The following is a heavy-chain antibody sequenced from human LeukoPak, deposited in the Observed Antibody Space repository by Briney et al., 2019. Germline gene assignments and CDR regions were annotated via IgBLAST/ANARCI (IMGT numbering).Heavy chain of an antibody. Sequence: SETLSLTCAVSGYSISSGYYWGWIRQPPGKGLEWIGSIYHSGSTYYNPSLKSRVTISVDTSKNQFSLKLSSETAADTAVYYRASAVVPAAAFDIWGQGTRVTVSS. CDR2: IYHSGST. J-gene: IGHJ3*02. CDR3: ASAVVPAAAFDI. CDR1: GYSISSGYY. V-gene: IGHV4-38-2*01. D-gene: IGHD2-2*01.